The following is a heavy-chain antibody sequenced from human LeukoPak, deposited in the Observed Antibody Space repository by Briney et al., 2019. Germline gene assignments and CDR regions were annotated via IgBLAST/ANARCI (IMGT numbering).Heavy chain of an antibody. J-gene: IGHJ4*02. Sequence: ASVKVSCKASGFTFTSSAVQWVRQARGHRLEWIGWIVVVSGNTNYAQKFQERVTITRDMSTSTAYMELSSLRSEDTAVYYCAADYGSGRYVDFDYWGQGTLVTVSS. V-gene: IGHV1-58*01. CDR2: IVVVSGNT. CDR3: AADYGSGRYVDFDY. D-gene: IGHD3-10*01. CDR1: GFTFTSSA.